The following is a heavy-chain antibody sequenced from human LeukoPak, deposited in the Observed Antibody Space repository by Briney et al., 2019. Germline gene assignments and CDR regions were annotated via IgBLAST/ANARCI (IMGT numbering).Heavy chain of an antibody. J-gene: IGHJ4*02. CDR1: GFTFSTYT. CDR3: ASGLWSGFGYYFDY. CDR2: ISGSTKYI. D-gene: IGHD3-3*01. V-gene: IGHV3-21*06. Sequence: GGSLRLSCAASGFTFSTYTMHWVRQAPGKGLEWVSSISGSTKYIYYADSVRGRFIISRDNAQSLLYLVMSSLRVEDTAVYYCASGLWSGFGYYFDYWGQGTLVTVSS.